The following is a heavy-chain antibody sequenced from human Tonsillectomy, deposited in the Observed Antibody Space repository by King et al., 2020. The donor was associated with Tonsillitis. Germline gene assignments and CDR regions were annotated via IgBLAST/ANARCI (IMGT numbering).Heavy chain of an antibody. CDR2: IIPILGLP. J-gene: IGHJ6*02. CDR3: ARDGNCTNNECQGGYNYRGVDV. Sequence: QLVQSGAEVKKPGSSVKVSCKASGGTVTNYGISWVRQAPGQGLEWMGRIIPILGLPNYAQKFQGRVTITADKFTSTAYMEVRSLRSEDTAIYYCARDGNCTNNECQGGYNYRGVDVWGQGTTVTVSS. V-gene: IGHV1-69*09. D-gene: IGHD2-8*01. CDR1: GGTVTNYG.